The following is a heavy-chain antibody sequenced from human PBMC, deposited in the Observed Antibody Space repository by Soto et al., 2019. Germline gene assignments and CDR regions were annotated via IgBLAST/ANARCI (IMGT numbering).Heavy chain of an antibody. J-gene: IGHJ4*02. Sequence: QVQLVQSAPELTKPGASVKVSCRVSGHISGHYGISWVRLRAGQGLEWMGWISAHRGHTNYAHKFRGRVTMTTDPSTATVAMELTKRLSDDTAVYFCGRDGDQWDQRCCDNWGQGTLVTVSS. CDR3: GRDGDQWDQRCCDN. CDR2: ISAHRGHT. V-gene: IGHV1-18*01. D-gene: IGHD1-26*01. CDR1: GHISGHYG.